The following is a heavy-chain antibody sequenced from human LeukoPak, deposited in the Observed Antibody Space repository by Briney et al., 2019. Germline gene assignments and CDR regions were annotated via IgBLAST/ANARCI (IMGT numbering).Heavy chain of an antibody. CDR1: GFTFISYS. J-gene: IGHJ6*02. V-gene: IGHV3-21*01. Sequence: GGSLRLSCAASGFTFISYSMSWVRRAPGKGLEWVSSISSHSSYIYYADSVKGRFTISRDNAKNSLYLQMDSLRAEDTAVYYCARQDCYVMDVWGQGTTLTVSS. CDR3: ARQDCYVMDV. CDR2: ISSHSSYI.